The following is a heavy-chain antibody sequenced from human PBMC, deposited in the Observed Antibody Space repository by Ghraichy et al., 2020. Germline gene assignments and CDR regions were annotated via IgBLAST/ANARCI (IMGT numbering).Heavy chain of an antibody. Sequence: GGSLRLSCAASGFTFSDHYMSWIRQAPGKGLEWVSYISSSGRTIYYADSMKGRFTISRDNAKNSLYLQMTSLRAEDTAVYYCARGMLGYYYGSGPADYWGQGTLVTVSS. V-gene: IGHV3-11*01. CDR2: ISSSGRTI. D-gene: IGHD3-10*01. J-gene: IGHJ4*02. CDR3: ARGMLGYYYGSGPADY. CDR1: GFTFSDHY.